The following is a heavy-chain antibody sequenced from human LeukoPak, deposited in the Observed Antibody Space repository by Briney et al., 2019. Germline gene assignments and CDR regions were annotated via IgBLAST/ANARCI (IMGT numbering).Heavy chain of an antibody. CDR2: FYSSGST. Sequence: KPSETLSLTCTVSGGTISSGTYYWVWIRQPPGKGLEWIGSFYSSGSTFYNSSLKRRVTISIDETKNHFSLKLSTVTAADTAVYYCARGLMTTLVTPGYWGQGTLVTVSS. CDR1: GGTISSGTYY. CDR3: ARGLMTTLVTPGY. V-gene: IGHV4-39*02. D-gene: IGHD4-23*01. J-gene: IGHJ4*02.